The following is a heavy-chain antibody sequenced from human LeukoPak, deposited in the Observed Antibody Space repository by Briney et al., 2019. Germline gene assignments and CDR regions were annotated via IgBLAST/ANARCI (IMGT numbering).Heavy chain of an antibody. J-gene: IGHJ4*02. CDR1: GGTFSSYT. V-gene: IGHV1-69*04. CDR3: ARDMGIIAAAAAFDY. Sequence: GASVKVSCKASGGTFSSYTISWVRQAPGQGLEWMGRIIPILGIANYAQKFQGRVTITADKSTSTAYMGLSSLRSEDTAVYYCARDMGIIAAAAAFDYWGQGTLVTVSS. D-gene: IGHD6-13*01. CDR2: IIPILGIA.